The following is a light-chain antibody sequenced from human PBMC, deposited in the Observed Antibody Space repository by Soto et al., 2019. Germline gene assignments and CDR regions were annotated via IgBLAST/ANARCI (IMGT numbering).Light chain of an antibody. J-gene: IGKJ1*01. CDR2: KAS. V-gene: IGKV1-5*03. Sequence: EIHLTHSPSFLSASVWYIVTITCRPSQAVPNNMDWYQQKPGKAPKLLMYKASSLESGVPSRFSGSASGTEFTLTISSLQPDDFATYYCQHYNSYSEAFGQGTKVDIK. CDR3: QHYNSYSEA. CDR1: QAVPNN.